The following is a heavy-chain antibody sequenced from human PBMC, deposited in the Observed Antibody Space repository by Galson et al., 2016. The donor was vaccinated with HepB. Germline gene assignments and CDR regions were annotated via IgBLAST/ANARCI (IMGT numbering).Heavy chain of an antibody. D-gene: IGHD6-19*01. CDR1: GYSFTQYY. V-gene: IGHV1-46*01. J-gene: IGHJ4*02. CDR3: ARLEKYSNGWFYFDY. Sequence: SVKVSCKVSGYSFTQYYMHWLRQAPGQGLEWMGIINPSNRNTSYAQKFQGRVSMPTDTSTNTVYMELRSLRSEDTAGYYCARLEKYSNGWFYFDYWGQGTLVIVSA. CDR2: INPSNRNT.